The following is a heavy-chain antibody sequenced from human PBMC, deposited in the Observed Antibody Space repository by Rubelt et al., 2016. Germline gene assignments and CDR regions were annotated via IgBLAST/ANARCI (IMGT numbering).Heavy chain of an antibody. D-gene: IGHD4-23*01. V-gene: IGHV3-64D*09. J-gene: IGHJ4*02. Sequence: EVQLVESGGGLVQPGGSLRLSCSVSGFTFSSYAMHWVRQAPAKGLEYVSSISSNGGSTYYADSVKGRYTISRNHSRITRYLQMNSLGAEDTVGYYWVKDRWVDYRGQGILVTVSS. CDR1: GFTFSSYA. CDR3: VKDRWVDY. CDR2: ISSNGGST.